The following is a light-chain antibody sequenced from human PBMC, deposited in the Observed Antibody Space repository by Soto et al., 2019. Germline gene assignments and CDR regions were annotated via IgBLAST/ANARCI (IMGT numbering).Light chain of an antibody. CDR2: AAS. CDR3: QQSYSTPPGLT. V-gene: IGKV1-39*01. Sequence: DIQMTQSPSSLSASVGDRVTITCQAIQDISHYLNWYQQKPGKAPKLLIYAASSLQSGVPSRFSGSGSGTDFTLTISSLQPEDFATYYCQQSYSTPPGLTFGGGTKVDI. J-gene: IGKJ4*01. CDR1: QDISHY.